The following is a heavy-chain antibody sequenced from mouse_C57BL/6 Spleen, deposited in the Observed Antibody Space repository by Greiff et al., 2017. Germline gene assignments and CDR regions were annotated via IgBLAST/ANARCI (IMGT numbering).Heavy chain of an antibody. Sequence: VKVVESGAELARPGASVKLSCKASGYTFTSYGISWVKQRTGQGLEWIGEIYPRSGNTYYNEKFKGKATLTADKSSSTAYMELRSLTSEDSAVYFCASYYGHFDYWGQGTTLTVSS. D-gene: IGHD1-1*02. CDR3: ASYYGHFDY. CDR1: GYTFTSYG. V-gene: IGHV1-81*01. CDR2: IYPRSGNT. J-gene: IGHJ2*01.